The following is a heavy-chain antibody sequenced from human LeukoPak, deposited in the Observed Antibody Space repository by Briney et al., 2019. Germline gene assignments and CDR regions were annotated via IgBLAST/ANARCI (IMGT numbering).Heavy chain of an antibody. J-gene: IGHJ1*01. CDR3: ARGSGYYAGGEYFLH. CDR1: GYTLTDHY. D-gene: IGHD3-3*01. CDR2: INPNSGET. Sequence: GASVKVSCKASGYTLTDHYLHWVRQAPGQGLEWMGWINPNSGETNYAQRFQGRVTMTRDTSINAAYLELERLRSDDTAVFYCARGSGYYAGGEYFLHWGQGTLVTVSS. V-gene: IGHV1-2*02.